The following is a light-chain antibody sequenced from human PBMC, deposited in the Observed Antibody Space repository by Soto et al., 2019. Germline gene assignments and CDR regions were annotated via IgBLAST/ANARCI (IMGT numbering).Light chain of an antibody. J-gene: IGLJ3*02. CDR1: SSNIGSNY. CDR2: RNN. CDR3: AAWDDSLSGSWV. Sequence: QSVLTQPPSASGTPGQRVTISCSGSSSNIGSNYVYWYQQLPGTAPKLLIYRNNQRPSGVPDRFPGSKSGTSASLAISGLRSEDEADYYCAAWDDSLSGSWVFGGGTKLTVL. V-gene: IGLV1-47*01.